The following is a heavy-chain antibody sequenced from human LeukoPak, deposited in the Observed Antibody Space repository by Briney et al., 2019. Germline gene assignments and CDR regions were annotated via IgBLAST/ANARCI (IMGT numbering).Heavy chain of an antibody. CDR2: VDGGGSST. CDR1: GFTFSNHW. V-gene: IGHV3-74*01. CDR3: ARGPGSSGGAYVGDY. Sequence: GGSLRLSCVASGFTFSNHWMHWVRQVPGKGLVWVSRVDGGGSSTSYADSVKGRFSISRDNGENTLYLQMNSLRVEDTAVYYCARGPGSSGGAYVGDYWGHGTLVTVSS. D-gene: IGHD3-22*01. J-gene: IGHJ4*01.